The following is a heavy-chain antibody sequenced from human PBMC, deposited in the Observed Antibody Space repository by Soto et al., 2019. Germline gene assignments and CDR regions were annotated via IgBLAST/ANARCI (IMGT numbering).Heavy chain of an antibody. CDR1: GYTFTSYG. D-gene: IGHD3-16*01. Sequence: ASVKVSCKASGYTFTSYGISWVRQAPGQGLEWMGWISAYNGNTNYAQKLQGRVTMTTDTSTSTAYMELRGLRSDDTAVYYCAGAPRIMITFGGDSANWFDPWGQGTLVTVSS. J-gene: IGHJ5*02. V-gene: IGHV1-18*01. CDR2: ISAYNGNT. CDR3: AGAPRIMITFGGDSANWFDP.